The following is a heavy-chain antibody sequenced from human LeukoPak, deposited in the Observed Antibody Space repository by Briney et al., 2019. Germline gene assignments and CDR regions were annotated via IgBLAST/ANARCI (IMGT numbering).Heavy chain of an antibody. CDR2: ISYDGSRR. CDR1: GFKFSDHY. Sequence: QSGGSLRLSCAASGFKFSDHYIDWVRQAPGKGLEWVAVISYDGSRRFYADSVKGRFTISRDTSTNALYLQMNSLRSEDTAVYYCAKDRAWLGVINSGPSIWGLGTTVTVSS. J-gene: IGHJ3*02. V-gene: IGHV3-30*18. D-gene: IGHD1-26*01. CDR3: AKDRAWLGVINSGPSI.